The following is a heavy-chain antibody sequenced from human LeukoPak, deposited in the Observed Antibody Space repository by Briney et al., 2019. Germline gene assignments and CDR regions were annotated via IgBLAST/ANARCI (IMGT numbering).Heavy chain of an antibody. Sequence: GGSLRLSCAGSGFTFSSYEMNWVRQAPGKGPEWISYISTSGINIHYADSVKDRFTISRDNAKNSLYLQMNSLRAEDTAVYYCAKDGSGFRYYYMDVWGKGTTVTVSS. CDR3: AKDGSGFRYYYMDV. CDR1: GFTFSSYE. J-gene: IGHJ6*03. V-gene: IGHV3-48*03. D-gene: IGHD3-3*01. CDR2: ISTSGINI.